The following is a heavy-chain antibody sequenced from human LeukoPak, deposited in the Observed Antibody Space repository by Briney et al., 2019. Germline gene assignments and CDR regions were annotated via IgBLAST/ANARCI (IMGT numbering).Heavy chain of an antibody. CDR1: GGSITIGSYY. J-gene: IGHJ5*01. Sequence: PSETLSLTCTVSGGSITIGSYYWGWIRQPPGKGLEWIGTIYYSGNTYYNPSLKSRVSISIDTSRHQFALKLSSVTAADTAVYYCARGLLYSGSFSRNWFDSWGHGTLVTVSS. CDR2: IYYSGNT. D-gene: IGHD1-26*01. CDR3: ARGLLYSGSFSRNWFDS. V-gene: IGHV4-39*01.